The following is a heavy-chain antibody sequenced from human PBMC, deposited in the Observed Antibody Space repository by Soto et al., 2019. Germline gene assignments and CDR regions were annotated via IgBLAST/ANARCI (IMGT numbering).Heavy chain of an antibody. CDR2: IIPIFGTA. V-gene: IGHV1-69*13. CDR3: ARIVLSGDDRSFQH. Sequence: VASVKVSCKASGGTFSSYAISWVRQAPGQGLEWMGGIIPIFGTANYAQKFQGRVTITADESTSTAYMELSSLRSEDTAVYYCARIVLSGDDRSFQHWGQGTLVTVSS. D-gene: IGHD4-17*01. J-gene: IGHJ1*01. CDR1: GGTFSSYA.